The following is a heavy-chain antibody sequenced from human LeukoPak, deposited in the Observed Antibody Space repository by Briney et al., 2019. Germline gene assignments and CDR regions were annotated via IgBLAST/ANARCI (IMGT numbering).Heavy chain of an antibody. D-gene: IGHD3-22*01. CDR3: ARVGDSSGYYYSLDY. V-gene: IGHV3-21*01. CDR1: GFTFSSYS. J-gene: IGHJ4*02. CDR2: ISSSSSYI. Sequence: GGSLRLSRAASGFTFSSYSMNWVRQAPGRGLEWVSSISSSSSYIYYADSVKGRFTISRDNAKNSLYLQMNSLRAEDTAVYYCARVGDSSGYYYSLDYWGQGTLVTVSS.